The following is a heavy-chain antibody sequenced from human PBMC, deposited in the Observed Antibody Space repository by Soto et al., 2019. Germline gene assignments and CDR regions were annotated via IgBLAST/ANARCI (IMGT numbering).Heavy chain of an antibody. V-gene: IGHV3-21*01. Sequence: GGSLRLSCAASGFTFSSYSMNWVRQAPGKGLEWVSSISSSSSYIYYADSVKGRFTISRDNAKNSLYLQMNSLRAEDRAVYYCARAYGTGDLQAEAFDIWGQGTMVTVSS. D-gene: IGHD7-27*01. CDR2: ISSSSSYI. J-gene: IGHJ3*02. CDR1: GFTFSSYS. CDR3: ARAYGTGDLQAEAFDI.